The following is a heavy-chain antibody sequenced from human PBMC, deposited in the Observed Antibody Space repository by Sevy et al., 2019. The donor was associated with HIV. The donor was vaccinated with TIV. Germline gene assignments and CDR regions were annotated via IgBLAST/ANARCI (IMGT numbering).Heavy chain of an antibody. Sequence: GGSLRLSCTASGFTFSSYEMNWVRQAPGKGLEWVSNIISSRSSKYYADSVKGRFTISRDNAKNSLFLQMNSLRAEDTAVYYCARGPHHYYDSSAFFDYWGQGTLVTVSS. CDR2: IISSRSSK. V-gene: IGHV3-48*03. CDR3: ARGPHHYYDSSAFFDY. J-gene: IGHJ4*02. D-gene: IGHD3-22*01. CDR1: GFTFSSYE.